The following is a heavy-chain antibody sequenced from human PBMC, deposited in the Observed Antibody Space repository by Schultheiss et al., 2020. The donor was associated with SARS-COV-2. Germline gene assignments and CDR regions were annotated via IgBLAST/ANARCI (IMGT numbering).Heavy chain of an antibody. V-gene: IGHV4-39*07. D-gene: IGHD2-2*01. CDR2: IYTSGST. CDR1: GGSISSSSYY. CDR3: ARGGPADCSSTSCYWDFDY. Sequence: SETLSLTCTVSGGSISSSSYYWGWIRQPPGKGLEWIGSIYTSGSTNYNPSLKSRVTMSVDTSKNQFSLRVSSVTAADTAVYYCARGGPADCSSTSCYWDFDYWGQGTLVTVSS. J-gene: IGHJ4*02.